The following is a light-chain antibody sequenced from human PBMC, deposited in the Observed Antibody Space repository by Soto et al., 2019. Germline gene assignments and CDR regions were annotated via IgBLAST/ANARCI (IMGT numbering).Light chain of an antibody. CDR1: QSVSRW. Sequence: DIQMTQSPSTLSASVGDRVTITCRASQSVSRWLAWYQQKPGQPPRLLIYWASTRDSGVPDRFSGSGSGTDFTLTITRLQAEDVAVYYCQQYYSSSLTFGGGTKVEIK. CDR3: QQYYSSSLT. V-gene: IGKV1-5*03. CDR2: WAS. J-gene: IGKJ4*01.